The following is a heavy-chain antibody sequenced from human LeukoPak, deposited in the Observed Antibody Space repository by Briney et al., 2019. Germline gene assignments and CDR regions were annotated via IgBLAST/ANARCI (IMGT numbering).Heavy chain of an antibody. CDR1: GGSFSDYY. J-gene: IGHJ6*03. V-gene: IGHV4-34*01. CDR3: ARGRQDVNLILVVMAGVSYYLDV. Sequence: SETLSLTCAVYGGSFSDYYWTWIRQTPGKGLEWIGEMSPSGSSNYNPSLKSRVTISVDTSKNQFSLKLRSVTAADTAVYYCARGRQDVNLILVVMAGVSYYLDVWSKGTTVTVS. D-gene: IGHD3-22*01. CDR2: MSPSGSS.